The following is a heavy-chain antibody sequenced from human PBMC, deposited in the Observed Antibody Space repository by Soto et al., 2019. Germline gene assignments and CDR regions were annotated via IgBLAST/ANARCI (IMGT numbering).Heavy chain of an antibody. CDR2: ISGSGGST. Sequence: EVQLLESGGGLVQPGGSLRLSCAASGFTFSSYAMSWVRQAPGKGLEWVSAISGSGGSTYYADSVKGRFTISRDNSKNWLYGKRKGRGAEDAAVYYWGGGGGGGEGYPGGGFDYGGQEPLFPVSP. V-gene: IGHV3-23*01. CDR1: GFTFSSYA. J-gene: IGHJ4*02. D-gene: IGHD3-16*01. CDR3: GGGGGGGEGYPGGGFDY.